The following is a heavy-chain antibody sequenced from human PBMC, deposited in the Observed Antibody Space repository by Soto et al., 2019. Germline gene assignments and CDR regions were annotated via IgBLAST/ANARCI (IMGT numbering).Heavy chain of an antibody. D-gene: IGHD4-17*01. V-gene: IGHV1-18*01. CDR2: ISADNGDT. J-gene: IGHJ6*02. Sequence: GASVKVSCKASGYTFDIYGISWVRQAPGKGPEWMGWISADNGDTKYAQRMQGRVTMTTDTATSTAYMELRSLRSDDTAVYYCAKRAPVTTGVYYYYGMDVWGQGTTVTVSS. CDR3: AKRAPVTTGVYYYYGMDV. CDR1: GYTFDIYG.